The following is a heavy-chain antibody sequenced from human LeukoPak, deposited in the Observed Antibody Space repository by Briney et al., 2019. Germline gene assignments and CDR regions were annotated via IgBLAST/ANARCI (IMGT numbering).Heavy chain of an antibody. CDR2: INPNSGGT. CDR3: ARDVAQYTSSSDSDY. CDR1: GYTFTGYY. V-gene: IGHV1-2*02. D-gene: IGHD6-6*01. Sequence: ASVKVSCKASGYTFTGYYMHWVRQAPGQGLEWMGWINPNSGGTNYAQRFQGRVTMTRDTSISTAYMELSRLRSDDTAVYYCARDVAQYTSSSDSDYWGQGTLVTVSS. J-gene: IGHJ4*02.